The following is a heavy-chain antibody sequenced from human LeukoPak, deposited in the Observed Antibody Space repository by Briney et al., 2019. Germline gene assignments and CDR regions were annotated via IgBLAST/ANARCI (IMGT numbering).Heavy chain of an antibody. Sequence: ASVKVSCKASGYTFTSYYMHWVRRAPGQGLEWMGIINPSGGSTSYAQKFQGRVTMTRDTSTSTVYMELSSLRSEDTAVYYCAKDLRFLEWSFDYWGQGTLVTVSS. CDR3: AKDLRFLEWSFDY. J-gene: IGHJ4*02. D-gene: IGHD3-3*01. CDR1: GYTFTSYY. CDR2: INPSGGST. V-gene: IGHV1-46*01.